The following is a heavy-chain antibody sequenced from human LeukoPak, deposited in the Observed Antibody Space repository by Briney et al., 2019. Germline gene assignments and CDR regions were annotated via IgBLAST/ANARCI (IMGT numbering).Heavy chain of an antibody. CDR3: AKGYSSGSGTGGFDY. J-gene: IGHJ4*02. Sequence: GGSLRLSCAASGFTFSSYGMHWVRQAPGKGLEWVAFIRYDGSNKYYADSVKGRFTISRDNSKNTLYLQMNSLRAEDTAVYYCAKGYSSGSGTGGFDYWGQGTLVTVSS. CDR1: GFTFSSYG. V-gene: IGHV3-30*02. CDR2: IRYDGSNK. D-gene: IGHD6-19*01.